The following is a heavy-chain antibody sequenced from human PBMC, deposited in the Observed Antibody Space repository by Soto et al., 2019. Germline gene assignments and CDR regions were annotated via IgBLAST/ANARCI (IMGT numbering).Heavy chain of an antibody. CDR3: ARVPTGKYGVWNY. CDR1: GFTFSNYA. J-gene: IGHJ4*02. CDR2: FSGSGGST. Sequence: GGSLRLSCAISGFTFSNYARSWVRQAPGRGLVWVSGFSGSGGSTYYADSVKGRFTISRDNSRNTLYLQMNSLRGDDTAVYYCARVPTGKYGVWNYWGQGTLVTVSS. V-gene: IGHV3-23*01. D-gene: IGHD2-8*01.